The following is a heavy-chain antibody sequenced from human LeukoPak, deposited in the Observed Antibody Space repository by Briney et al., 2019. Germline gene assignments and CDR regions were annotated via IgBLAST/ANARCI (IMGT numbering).Heavy chain of an antibody. V-gene: IGHV4-61*02. CDR3: AREVYCSSTSCPRGGYNWFDP. Sequence: SQTLSLTRTVSGGSITSGSYYWSWIRQPAGKGLECIGRIHTSGSTNYNPSLKSRVTISVDTSKNQFSLKLSSVTAADTAVYYCAREVYCSSTSCPRGGYNWFDPWGQGTLVTVSS. D-gene: IGHD2-2*01. J-gene: IGHJ5*02. CDR2: IHTSGST. CDR1: GGSITSGSYY.